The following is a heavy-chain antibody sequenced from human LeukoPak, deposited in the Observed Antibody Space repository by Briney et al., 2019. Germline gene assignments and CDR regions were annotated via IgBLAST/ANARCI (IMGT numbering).Heavy chain of an antibody. CDR1: GGSISSGDYY. J-gene: IGHJ3*02. CDR2: IYYSGST. CDR3: ARARVGASELAPDAFDI. V-gene: IGHV4-30-4*08. Sequence: SETLSLTCTVSGGSISSGDYYWSWIRQPPGKGLEWIGYIYYSGSTYDNPSLKSRVTISVDTSKNQFSLKLSSVTAADTAVYYCARARVGASELAPDAFDIWGQGTMVTVSS. D-gene: IGHD1-26*01.